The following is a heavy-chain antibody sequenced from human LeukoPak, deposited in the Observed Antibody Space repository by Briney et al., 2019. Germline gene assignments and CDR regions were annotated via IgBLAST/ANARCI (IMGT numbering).Heavy chain of an antibody. V-gene: IGHV3-21*01. D-gene: IGHD3-10*01. J-gene: IGHJ5*02. CDR1: GFTFSSYS. Sequence: GGSLRLSCAASGFTFSSYSMNWVRQAPGKGLEWVLSISSSSSYIYYADSVKGRFTISRDNAKNSLYLQMNSLRAEDTAVYYCARDRPADNVLLWFGELRGRTRDDNWFDPWGQGTLVTVSS. CDR3: ARDRPADNVLLWFGELRGRTRDDNWFDP. CDR2: ISSSSSYI.